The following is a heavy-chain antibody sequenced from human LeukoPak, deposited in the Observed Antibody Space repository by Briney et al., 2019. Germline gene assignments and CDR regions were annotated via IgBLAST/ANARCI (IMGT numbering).Heavy chain of an antibody. CDR3: ARGLGYSSWYWEIRDAFDI. CDR1: GFTFSSYW. V-gene: IGHV3-74*01. J-gene: IGHJ3*02. D-gene: IGHD6-13*01. CDR2: INSDGSST. Sequence: GGSLRLSCAASGFTFSSYWMHWVRQAPGKGPVWVSRINSDGSSTSYADSVKGRFTISRDNAKNTLYLQMNSLRAEDTAVYYCARGLGYSSWYWEIRDAFDIWGQGTMVTVSS.